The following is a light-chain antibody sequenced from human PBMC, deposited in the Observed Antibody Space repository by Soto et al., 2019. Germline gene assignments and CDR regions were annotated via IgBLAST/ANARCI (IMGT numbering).Light chain of an antibody. CDR1: QSVSSSY. CDR2: GAS. V-gene: IGKV3-20*01. Sequence: IVLTQSPGTLSLSPGERATLSCRASQSVSSSYLAWYQQKPGQAPRLLIYGASSSATGIPDTFSGSGSGTDFTLTISRLEPEDFAVYYCQQYGSSPPYTFGQGTMLVIK. J-gene: IGKJ2*01. CDR3: QQYGSSPPYT.